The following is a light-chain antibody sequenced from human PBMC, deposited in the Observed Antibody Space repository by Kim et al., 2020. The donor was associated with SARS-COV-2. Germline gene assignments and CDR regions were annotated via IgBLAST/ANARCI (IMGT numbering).Light chain of an antibody. CDR3: QAWDSSTGVV. CDR1: KLGDKY. Sequence: VAPGQTASISCSGDKLGDKYACWYQQKPGQFPVLVIYQDSKRPSGIPERFSGSNSGNTATLNISGTQAMDEADYYCQAWDSSTGVVFGGGTQLTVL. V-gene: IGLV3-1*01. CDR2: QDS. J-gene: IGLJ2*01.